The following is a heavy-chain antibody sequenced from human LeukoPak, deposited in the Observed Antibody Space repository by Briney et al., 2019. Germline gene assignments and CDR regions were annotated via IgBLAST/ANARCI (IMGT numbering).Heavy chain of an antibody. CDR3: ARDRVAGTPSLYYYYGMDV. CDR2: ISYDGSNK. Sequence: GRSLRLSCAASGFAFSSYAMHWVRQAPGKGLEWVAVISYDGSNKYYADSVKGRFTISRDNSKNTLYLQMNSLRAEDTAVYYCARDRVAGTPSLYYYYGMDVWGQGTTVTVSS. CDR1: GFAFSSYA. V-gene: IGHV3-30-3*01. D-gene: IGHD6-19*01. J-gene: IGHJ6*02.